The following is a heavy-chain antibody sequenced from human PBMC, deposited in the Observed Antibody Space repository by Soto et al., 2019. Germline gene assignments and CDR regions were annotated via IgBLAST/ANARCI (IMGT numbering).Heavy chain of an antibody. CDR1: GGSFSGYY. Sequence: PSETLSLTCAVYGGSFSGYYWSWIRQPPGRGLEWIGEINHSGSTNYNPSLKSRVTISVDTSKNQFSLKLSSVTAADTAVYYCANFPKREYSSSSSGYYYYYMDVWGKGTTVTVSS. V-gene: IGHV4-34*01. CDR2: INHSGST. J-gene: IGHJ6*03. CDR3: ANFPKREYSSSSSGYYYYYMDV. D-gene: IGHD6-6*01.